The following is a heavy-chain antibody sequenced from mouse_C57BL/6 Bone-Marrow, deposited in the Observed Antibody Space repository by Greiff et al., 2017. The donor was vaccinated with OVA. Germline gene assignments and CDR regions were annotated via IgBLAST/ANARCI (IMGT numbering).Heavy chain of an antibody. Sequence: ESGPGLVKPSQSLSLTCSVTGYSITSGYYWNWIRQFPGNKLEWMGYISYDGSNNYNPSLKNRISITRDTSKNQFFLKLNSVTTEDTATYYCARARQLRLSWFAYWGQGTLVTVSA. CDR3: ARARQLRLSWFAY. D-gene: IGHD3-2*02. CDR1: GYSITSGYY. CDR2: ISYDGSN. V-gene: IGHV3-6*01. J-gene: IGHJ3*01.